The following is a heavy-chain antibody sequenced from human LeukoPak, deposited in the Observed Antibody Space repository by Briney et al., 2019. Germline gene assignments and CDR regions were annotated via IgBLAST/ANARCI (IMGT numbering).Heavy chain of an antibody. CDR1: GFTFSSYP. CDR3: AKPAGPHYYDSSGYYFDY. V-gene: IGHV3-23*01. D-gene: IGHD3-22*01. J-gene: IGHJ4*02. Sequence: AGGSLRLSCAATGFTFSSYPLSWVRQAPGKGLEWVSAISTSGGGTYFTDSVKGRFTISRDNSKNTLYLQMNSLRADDTAVYYCAKPAGPHYYDSSGYYFDYWGQGTLVTVSS. CDR2: ISTSGGGT.